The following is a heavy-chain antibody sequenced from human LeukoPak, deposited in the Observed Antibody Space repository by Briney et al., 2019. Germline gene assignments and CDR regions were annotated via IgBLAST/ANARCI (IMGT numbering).Heavy chain of an antibody. D-gene: IGHD6-13*01. J-gene: IGHJ4*02. CDR2: ISGDGRGT. CDR3: AKDRVTAAGYYFDY. Sequence: GGSLRLSCAASGFIFTDYWMHWVRQGPGKELVWVARISGDGRGTTYADSVKGRFTISRDNSKNTLYLQMTSLRAEDTAVYYCAKDRVTAAGYYFDYWGQGTLVTVSS. CDR1: GFIFTDYW. V-gene: IGHV3-74*01.